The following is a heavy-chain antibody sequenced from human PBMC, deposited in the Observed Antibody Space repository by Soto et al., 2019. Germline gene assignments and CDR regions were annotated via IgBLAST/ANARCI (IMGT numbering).Heavy chain of an antibody. CDR3: ARDAAGTSNWFDP. V-gene: IGHV4-31*03. CDR2: IYYSVST. CDR1: GGSISSGGYY. Sequence: QVQLQESGPGLVKPSQTLSLTCTVSGGSISSGGYYWSWIRQHPRKGLEWIGYIYYSVSTYNNPSVKSRVSISVDTSKNQSSLKLSSVTAADTAVYYCARDAAGTSNWFDPWGQGTLVTVSS. D-gene: IGHD6-19*01. J-gene: IGHJ5*02.